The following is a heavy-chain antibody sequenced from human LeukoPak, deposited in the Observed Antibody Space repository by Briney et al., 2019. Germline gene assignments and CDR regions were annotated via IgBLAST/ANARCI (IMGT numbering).Heavy chain of an antibody. V-gene: IGHV4-59*01. CDR3: ARDYGDYVYGMDV. D-gene: IGHD4-17*01. J-gene: IGHJ6*02. CDR1: GGSISSYY. CDR2: IYYSGST. Sequence: SETLSLTRTVSGGSISSYYWSWIRQPPGKGLEWIGYIYYSGSTNYNPSLKSRVTISVDTSKNQFSLKLSSVTAADTAVYYCARDYGDYVYGMDVWGQGTTVTVSS.